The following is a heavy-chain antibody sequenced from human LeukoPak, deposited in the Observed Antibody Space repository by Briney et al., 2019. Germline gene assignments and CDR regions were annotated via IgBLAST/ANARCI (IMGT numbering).Heavy chain of an antibody. CDR2: ISSDGRNK. CDR3: ANQGRPRNNYFDP. J-gene: IGHJ5*02. D-gene: IGHD6-6*01. V-gene: IGHV3-30*18. Sequence: GGSLRLSCAASGFTFSSYGMHWVRQAPGKGLEWVAVISSDGRNKYYADSVKGRFTISRDDSKNTLYLQINSLRAEDTAVYYCANQGRPRNNYFDPWGQGTLVTVSS. CDR1: GFTFSSYG.